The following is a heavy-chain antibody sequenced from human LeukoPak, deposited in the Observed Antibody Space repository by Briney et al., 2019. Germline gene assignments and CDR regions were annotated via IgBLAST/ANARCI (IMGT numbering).Heavy chain of an antibody. D-gene: IGHD2-21*02. Sequence: GGSLRLSCAASGFTFSSYEMNWVRQAPGKGLEWVSYISSSGSTIYYADSVKGRFTISRDNAKNSLYLQMNSLRAEDTAVYYCARDSTEVVVTALGAFDIWGQGTMVTVSS. CDR2: ISSSGSTI. V-gene: IGHV3-48*03. CDR3: ARDSTEVVVTALGAFDI. J-gene: IGHJ3*02. CDR1: GFTFSSYE.